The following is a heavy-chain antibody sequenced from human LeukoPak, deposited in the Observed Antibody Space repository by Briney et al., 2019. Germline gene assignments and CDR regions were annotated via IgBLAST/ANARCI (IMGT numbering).Heavy chain of an antibody. CDR2: INWNSGSI. V-gene: IGHV3-9*01. CDR1: GFTFDDYA. D-gene: IGHD6-19*01. J-gene: IGHJ4*02. Sequence: GGSLRLSCAASGFTFDDYAMHWVRQAPGKGLEWVSGINWNSGSIDYADSVKGRFTISRDNAKNSLYLQMNCLRTEDTALYYCVKDIQYSGWYYFDYWGQGTLVTVSS. CDR3: VKDIQYSGWYYFDY.